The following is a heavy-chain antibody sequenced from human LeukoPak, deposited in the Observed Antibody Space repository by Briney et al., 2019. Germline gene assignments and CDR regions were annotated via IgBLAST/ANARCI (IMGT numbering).Heavy chain of an antibody. CDR2: ISSSGSTI. Sequence: GGSLRLSCAASGFTFSDYYMSWIRQAPGKGLEWVSYISSSGSTIYYADSVKGRFTISRDNAKNSLYLQMNSLRAEDTAVYYCARDRHEWEPRPGFDYWGQGTLVTVSS. D-gene: IGHD1-26*01. CDR3: ARDRHEWEPRPGFDY. V-gene: IGHV3-11*01. CDR1: GFTFSDYY. J-gene: IGHJ4*02.